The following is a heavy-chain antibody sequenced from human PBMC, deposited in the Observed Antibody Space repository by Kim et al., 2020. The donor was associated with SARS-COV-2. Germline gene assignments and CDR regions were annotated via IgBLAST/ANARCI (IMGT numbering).Heavy chain of an antibody. CDR2: ISWNSGSI. CDR3: AKVVEMATIVFDY. CDR1: GFTFDDYA. Sequence: GGSLRLSCAASGFTFDDYAMHWVRQAPGKGLEWVSGISWNSGSIGYADSVKGRFTISRDNAKNSLYLQMNSLRAEDTALYYCAKVVEMATIVFDYWGQGT. V-gene: IGHV3-9*01. D-gene: IGHD5-12*01. J-gene: IGHJ4*02.